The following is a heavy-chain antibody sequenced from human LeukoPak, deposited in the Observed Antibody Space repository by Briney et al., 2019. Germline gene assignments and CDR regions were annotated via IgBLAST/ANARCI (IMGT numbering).Heavy chain of an antibody. J-gene: IGHJ6*03. CDR2: INPNSGGT. CDR3: ARDGCSSTSCPPWNYYYYMDV. V-gene: IGHV1-2*06. Sequence: ASVKVSCKASGYTFTGYYMHWVRQAPGQGLEWMGRINPNSGGTNYAQKFQGRVTMTRDTSISTAYMELSRLRSDDTAVYYCARDGCSSTSCPPWNYYYYMDVWGKGTTFTVSS. CDR1: GYTFTGYY. D-gene: IGHD2-2*01.